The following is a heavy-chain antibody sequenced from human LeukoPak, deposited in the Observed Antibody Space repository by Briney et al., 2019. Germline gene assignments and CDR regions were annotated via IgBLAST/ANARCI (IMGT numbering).Heavy chain of an antibody. Sequence: PSETLSLTCAVYGGSFSGYYWSWIRQPPGKGLEWIGEINHSGSINYNPSLKSRVTISVDTSKNQFSLKLSSVTAADTAVYYCARSHGGYWGQGTLVTVSS. CDR2: INHSGSI. CDR1: GGSFSGYY. V-gene: IGHV4-34*01. J-gene: IGHJ4*02. D-gene: IGHD3-16*01. CDR3: ARSHGGY.